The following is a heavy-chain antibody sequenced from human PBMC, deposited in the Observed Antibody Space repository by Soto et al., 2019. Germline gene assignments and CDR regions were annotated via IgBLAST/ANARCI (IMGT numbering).Heavy chain of an antibody. D-gene: IGHD2-15*01. CDR3: ARERGYCSGGSCTGPQGDYYYGMDV. CDR2: IYSGGST. Sequence: EVQLVETGGGLIQPGGSLRLSCAASGFTVSSNYMSWVRQAPGKGLEWVSVIYSGGSTYYADSVKGRFTISRDNSKNTLYLQMNSLRAEDTAVYYCARERGYCSGGSCTGPQGDYYYGMDVWGQGTTVTVSS. V-gene: IGHV3-53*02. CDR1: GFTVSSNY. J-gene: IGHJ6*02.